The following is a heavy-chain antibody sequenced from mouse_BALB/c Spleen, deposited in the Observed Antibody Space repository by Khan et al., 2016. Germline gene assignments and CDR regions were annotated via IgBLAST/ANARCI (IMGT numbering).Heavy chain of an antibody. CDR2: IYPGDGDT. V-gene: IGHV1-87*01. CDR3: ARRAARATGFAY. Sequence: QVQLQQSGAELARPGASVKLSCKASGYTFTSYWMQWVKQRPGQGLEWIGAIYPGDGDTRYTQKFKGKATLTAEKSSSTAYMQLSSLASEDSAVYYCARRAARATGFAYWGQGTLVTVSA. J-gene: IGHJ3*01. D-gene: IGHD3-1*01. CDR1: GYTFTSYW.